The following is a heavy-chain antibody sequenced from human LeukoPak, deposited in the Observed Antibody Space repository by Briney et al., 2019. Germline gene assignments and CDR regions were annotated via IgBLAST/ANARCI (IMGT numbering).Heavy chain of an antibody. D-gene: IGHD5-18*01. J-gene: IGHJ4*02. CDR2: ISSSSSYI. CDR3: ASGIQLWAYFDY. Sequence: GGSLRLSCAASGFTFSSYSMNWVRQAPGKGLEWVSSISSSSSYIYYADSVKGRFTISRDNAKNSLYLQMNSPRAEDTAVYYCASGIQLWAYFDYWGQGTLVTVSS. V-gene: IGHV3-21*01. CDR1: GFTFSSYS.